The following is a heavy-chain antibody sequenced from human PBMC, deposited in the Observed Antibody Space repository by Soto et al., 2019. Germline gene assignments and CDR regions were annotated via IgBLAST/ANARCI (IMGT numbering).Heavy chain of an antibody. J-gene: IGHJ6*02. CDR1: GYTFTSYY. CDR3: ARTPNYYDMDV. D-gene: IGHD3-10*01. CDR2: INPSGGST. Sequence: ASVKVSWKASGYTFTSYYMHWVRQAPGQGLEWMGIINPSGGSTSYAQKFQGRVTITRDTSASTAYMELSSLRSEDTAVYYCARTPNYYDMDVWGQGTTVTVSS. V-gene: IGHV1-46*01.